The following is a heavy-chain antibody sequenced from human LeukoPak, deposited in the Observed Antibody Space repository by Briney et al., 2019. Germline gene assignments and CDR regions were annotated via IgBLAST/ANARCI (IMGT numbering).Heavy chain of an antibody. D-gene: IGHD2-2*03. CDR1: GYSISSGYY. J-gene: IGHJ5*02. CDR2: IYHSGST. CDR3: ARELMGIVVVPAAISSWFDP. V-gene: IGHV4-38-2*02. Sequence: SETLSLTCAVSGYSISSGYYWGWIRQPPGKGLEWIGSIYHSGSTYYNPSLKSRVTISVDTSKNQFSLKLSSVTAADTAVYCCARELMGIVVVPAAISSWFDPWGQGTLVTVSS.